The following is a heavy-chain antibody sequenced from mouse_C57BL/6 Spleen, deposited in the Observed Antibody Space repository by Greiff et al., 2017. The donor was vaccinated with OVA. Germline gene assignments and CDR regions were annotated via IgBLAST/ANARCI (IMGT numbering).Heavy chain of an antibody. V-gene: IGHV1-7*01. CDR1: GYTFTSYW. D-gene: IGHD3-2*02. Sequence: VQLQQSGAELAKPGASVKLSCKASGYTFTSYWMHWVKQRPGQGLEWIGYINPSSGYTKYNQKFKDKATLTADKSSSTAYMKLSSLTYEDSAVYYCARESVIDSSGYDYWGQGTTLTVSS. J-gene: IGHJ2*01. CDR2: INPSSGYT. CDR3: ARESVIDSSGYDY.